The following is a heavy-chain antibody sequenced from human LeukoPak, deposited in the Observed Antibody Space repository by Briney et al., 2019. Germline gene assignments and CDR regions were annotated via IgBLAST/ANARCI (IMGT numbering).Heavy chain of an antibody. CDR2: INHSGST. CDR3: ARGRKEPLRYFDWLLDAFDI. D-gene: IGHD3-9*01. J-gene: IGHJ3*02. Sequence: SETLSLTCAVYGGSFSGYYWSWIRQPPGKGLEWIGEINHSGSTNYNPSLKSRVTISVDTSKNQFSLKLSSVTAADTAVYYCARGRKEPLRYFDWLLDAFDIWRQGTMVSVSS. CDR1: GGSFSGYY. V-gene: IGHV4-34*01.